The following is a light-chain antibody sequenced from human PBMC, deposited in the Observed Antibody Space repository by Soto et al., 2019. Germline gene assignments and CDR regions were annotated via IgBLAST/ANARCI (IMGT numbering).Light chain of an antibody. J-gene: IGLJ2*01. V-gene: IGLV1-47*02. CDR1: TSNVGSNL. Sequence: QSVLAQPPSASGTPGQRVTISCSGSTSNVGSNLASWYQQLPGSAPKLLIYTDNQRPSGVPDRFSGSKSGTSASLAISGLRSEDEADYFCAAWDDNLRGYWVFGGGTKVTVL. CDR3: AAWDDNLRGYWV. CDR2: TDN.